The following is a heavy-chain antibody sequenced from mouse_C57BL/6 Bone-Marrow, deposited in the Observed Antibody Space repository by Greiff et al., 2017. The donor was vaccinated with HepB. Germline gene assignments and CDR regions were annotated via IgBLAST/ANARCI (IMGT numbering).Heavy chain of an antibody. Sequence: VQLQQSGAELARPGASVKLSCKASGYTFTSYGISWVKQRTGQGLEWIGEIYPRSGNTYYNEKFKGKATLTADKSSSTAYMELRSLTSEDSAVYFCASDPLDSSGPHYYAMDYWGQGTSVTVSS. CDR2: IYPRSGNT. J-gene: IGHJ4*01. CDR3: ASDPLDSSGPHYYAMDY. V-gene: IGHV1-81*01. CDR1: GYTFTSYG. D-gene: IGHD3-2*02.